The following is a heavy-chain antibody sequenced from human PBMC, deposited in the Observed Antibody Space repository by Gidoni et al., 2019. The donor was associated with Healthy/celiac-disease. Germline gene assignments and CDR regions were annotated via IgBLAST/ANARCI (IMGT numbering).Heavy chain of an antibody. D-gene: IGHD2-2*01. CDR2: INHSGST. V-gene: IGHV4-34*01. CDR3: ARATSSTSCYLKIPACYYFDY. Sequence: GLEWIGEINHSGSTNYNPSLKSRVTISVDTSKNQFSLKLSSVTAADTAVYYCARATSSTSCYLKIPACYYFDYWGQGTLVTVSS. J-gene: IGHJ4*02.